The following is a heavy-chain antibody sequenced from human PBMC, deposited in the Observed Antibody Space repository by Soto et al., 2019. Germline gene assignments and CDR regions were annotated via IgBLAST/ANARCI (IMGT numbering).Heavy chain of an antibody. Sequence: ETLSLTCTFSGGSISSDYWSWIRQPPGKGLEWIGYIYYSGSTNYNPSLKSRVTISVDTSKNQFSLKLSSVTAADTAVYYCARQKVTTTYYFDDRGQGTLVTVSS. V-gene: IGHV4-59*08. CDR3: ARQKVTTTYYFDD. D-gene: IGHD4-17*01. J-gene: IGHJ4*02. CDR1: GGSISSDY. CDR2: IYYSGST.